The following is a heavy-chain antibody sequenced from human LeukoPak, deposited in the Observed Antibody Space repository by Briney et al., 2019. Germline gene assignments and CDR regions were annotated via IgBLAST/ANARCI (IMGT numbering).Heavy chain of an antibody. J-gene: IGHJ6*03. V-gene: IGHV1-18*01. D-gene: IGHD1-26*01. CDR1: GYTFTSYG. CDR3: ARRFGYIVGATSYYYYMDV. Sequence: ASVKVSCKASGYTFTSYGISWVRQAPGQGLEWMGWISAYNGNTNYAQKLQGGVSTTTDTTTRTAYMEQRSLRADDTAVYYFARRFGYIVGATSYYYYMDVWGKGTTVTVSS. CDR2: ISAYNGNT.